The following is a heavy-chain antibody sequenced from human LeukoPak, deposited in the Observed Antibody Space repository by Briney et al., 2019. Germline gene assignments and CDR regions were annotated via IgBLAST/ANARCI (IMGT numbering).Heavy chain of an antibody. V-gene: IGHV3-74*01. CDR1: GFTFSSYW. Sequence: PGGSLRLSCAASGFTFSSYWMHWVLQAPGKGLVWVSRINSDGSSTSYADSVKGRFTISRDNAKNTLYLQMNSLRAEDTAVYYCASSRPQGYSSGWYEYFQHWGQGTLVTVSS. J-gene: IGHJ1*01. CDR2: INSDGSST. CDR3: ASSRPQGYSSGWYEYFQH. D-gene: IGHD6-19*01.